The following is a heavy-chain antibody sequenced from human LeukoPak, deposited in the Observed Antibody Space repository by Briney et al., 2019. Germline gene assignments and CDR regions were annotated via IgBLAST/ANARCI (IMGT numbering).Heavy chain of an antibody. CDR2: IYYSGST. D-gene: IGHD2-2*01. CDR3: ARAAPYCSSTSCYAGYYYYYGMDV. CDR1: GGSISSGGYY. Sequence: SETLSLTCTVSGGSISSGGYYWSWIRQHPGKGLEWIGYIYYSGSTYYNPSLKSRVTISVDTSKNQFSLKLSSVTAADTAVYYCARAAPYCSSTSCYAGYYYYYGMDVWGQGTTVTVSS. V-gene: IGHV4-31*03. J-gene: IGHJ6*02.